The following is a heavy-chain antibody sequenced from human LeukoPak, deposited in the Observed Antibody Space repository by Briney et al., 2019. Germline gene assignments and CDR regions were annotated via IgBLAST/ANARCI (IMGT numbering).Heavy chain of an antibody. CDR1: GFTFSSYA. Sequence: GGSLRLSCAASGFTFSSYAMSWVRQAPGKGLEWVSSMTGSGVTTYYADSVKGRFTIAKDNSKNTLYLQMNSLRAEDTAVYYCAKWNGDYRVGSVSADYWGQGTLVTVSS. CDR2: MTGSGVTT. J-gene: IGHJ4*02. D-gene: IGHD4-17*01. V-gene: IGHV3-23*01. CDR3: AKWNGDYRVGSVSADY.